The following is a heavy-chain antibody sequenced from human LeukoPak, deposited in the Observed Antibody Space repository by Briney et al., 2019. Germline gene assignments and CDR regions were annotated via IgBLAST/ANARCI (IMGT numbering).Heavy chain of an antibody. J-gene: IGHJ4*02. D-gene: IGHD5-18*01. CDR3: ARVDTAMAGDY. V-gene: IGHV4-61*01. CDR2: TYYSGST. Sequence: PSETLSLTCTVSGGSVSSGSYYWSWIRQPPGKGLEWIGYTYYSGSTNYNPSLKSRVTISVDTSKNQFSLKLSSVTAADTAVYYCARVDTAMAGDYWGQGTLVTVSS. CDR1: GGSVSSGSYY.